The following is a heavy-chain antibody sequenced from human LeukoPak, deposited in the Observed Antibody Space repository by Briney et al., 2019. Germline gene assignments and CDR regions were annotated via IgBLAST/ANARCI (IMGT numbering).Heavy chain of an antibody. CDR2: INHSGST. Sequence: PSETLSLTCAVYGGSFSGYYWSWIRQPPGKGLEWIGEINHSGSTNYNPSLKSRVTISVDTSKNQFSLKLSSVTAADTAVYYCARGRGGYSSSYFQHWGQGTLVTVSS. CDR1: GGSFSGYY. V-gene: IGHV4-34*01. D-gene: IGHD6-6*01. J-gene: IGHJ1*01. CDR3: ARGRGGYSSSYFQH.